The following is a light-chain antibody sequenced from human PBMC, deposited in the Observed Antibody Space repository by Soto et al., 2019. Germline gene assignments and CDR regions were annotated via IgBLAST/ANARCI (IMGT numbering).Light chain of an antibody. CDR1: ASVSSSY. CDR2: GAS. J-gene: IGKJ1*01. V-gene: IGKV3-20*01. CDR3: QQYDSSPPWT. Sequence: EIGSTQCPATLSVSPGGRATLSCRASASVSSSYLAWYQQKPGQAPRLLIFGASSRATGTPATFSGSGSGTDFTLTISRLEPEDFAVYYCQQYDSSPPWTFGQGTKVDIK.